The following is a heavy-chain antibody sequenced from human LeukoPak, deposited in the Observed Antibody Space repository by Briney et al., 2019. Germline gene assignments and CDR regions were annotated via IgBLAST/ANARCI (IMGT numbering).Heavy chain of an antibody. V-gene: IGHV3-30*18. D-gene: IGHD6-13*01. CDR3: AKAVAAAGLDAFDT. Sequence: PGGSLRLSCAASGFTFSSYGMHWVRQAPGKGLEWVAVISYDGSNKYYADSVKGRFTISRDNSKNTLYLQMNSLRAEDTAVYYCAKAVAAAGLDAFDTWGQGTMVTVSS. CDR2: ISYDGSNK. CDR1: GFTFSSYG. J-gene: IGHJ3*02.